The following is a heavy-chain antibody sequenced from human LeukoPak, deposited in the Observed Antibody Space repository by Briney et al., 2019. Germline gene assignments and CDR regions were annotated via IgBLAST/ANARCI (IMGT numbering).Heavy chain of an antibody. CDR1: GYTLTELS. V-gene: IGHV1-24*01. CDR2: FDPEDGET. D-gene: IGHD4-23*01. Sequence: GTSVKVSCKVSGYTLTELSMHWVRQAPGKGLEWMRGFDPEDGETIYAQKFQGRVTMTEDTSTDTAYMELSSLRSEDTAVYYCATPRGYGNSDAFDIWGEGTMVTVSS. J-gene: IGHJ3*02. CDR3: ATPRGYGNSDAFDI.